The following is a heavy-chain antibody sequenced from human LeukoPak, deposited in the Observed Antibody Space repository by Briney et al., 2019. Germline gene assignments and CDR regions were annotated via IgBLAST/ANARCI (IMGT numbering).Heavy chain of an antibody. CDR2: IKQDGSEK. J-gene: IGHJ2*01. V-gene: IGHV3-7*01. CDR3: VNHYFDL. CDR1: GFTFSSHW. Sequence: GGSLRLSCAASGFTFSSHWMYWVRQAPGKGLEWVANIKQDGSEKYYVDSVKGRFTISRDNAKNSLYLQMNSLRAEDTAVYYCVNHYFDLWGRGTLVTVSS.